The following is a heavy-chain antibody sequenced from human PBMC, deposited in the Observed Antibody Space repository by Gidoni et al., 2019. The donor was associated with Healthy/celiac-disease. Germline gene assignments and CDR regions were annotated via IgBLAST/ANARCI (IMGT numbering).Heavy chain of an antibody. V-gene: IGHV2-70*04. CDR1: GFSLSTSGMR. CDR2: IDWDDDK. CDR3: ARMTGIAVAGDYYYYYGMDV. Sequence: QVTLKESGPALVKPTQPLTLTCTFSGFSLSTSGMRVSWIRQPPGKALEWLARIDWDDDKFYSTSLKTRLTISKDTSKNQVVLTMTNMDPVDTATYYCARMTGIAVAGDYYYYYGMDVWGQGTTVTVSS. D-gene: IGHD6-19*01. J-gene: IGHJ6*02.